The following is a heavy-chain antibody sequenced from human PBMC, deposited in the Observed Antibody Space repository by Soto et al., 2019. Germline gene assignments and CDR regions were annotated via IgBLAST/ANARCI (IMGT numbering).Heavy chain of an antibody. V-gene: IGHV3-33*01. CDR3: ARGGYCSGGSCYSRGNDY. D-gene: IGHD2-15*01. Sequence: QVQLVESGGGVVQPGRSLSLSCAASGFTFSSYGMHWVRQAPGKGLEWVAVIWYDGSNKYYADSVKGRFTISRDNSKNTLYLQMNSLRAEDTAVYYCARGGYCSGGSCYSRGNDYWGQGTLVTVSS. J-gene: IGHJ4*02. CDR1: GFTFSSYG. CDR2: IWYDGSNK.